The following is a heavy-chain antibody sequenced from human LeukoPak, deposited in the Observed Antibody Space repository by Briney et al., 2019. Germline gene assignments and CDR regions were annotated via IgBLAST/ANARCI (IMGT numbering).Heavy chain of an antibody. D-gene: IGHD6-13*01. CDR2: ISSSTNVI. CDR1: GFTLSTYS. V-gene: IGHV3-48*01. CDR3: ARLYSALPAFDY. J-gene: IGHJ4*02. Sequence: PGGSLRLSCAASGFTLSTYSVTWVRQAPGKGLEWVSYISSSTNVIYYADSVKGRFTISRDNAKNSLYLQMNSLRADVTAVYYCARLYSALPAFDYWGQGTLVTVSS.